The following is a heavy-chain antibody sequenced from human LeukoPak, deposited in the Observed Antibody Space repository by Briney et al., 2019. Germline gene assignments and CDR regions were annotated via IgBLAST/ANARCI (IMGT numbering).Heavy chain of an antibody. CDR3: ARDYGGSSGWFDP. D-gene: IGHD4-23*01. Sequence: ASVKVSCKASGYTFTSYDINWVRQATGQGLEWMGWMSPNSDNTGYAQKFQGRVTFTRDTSISTAYMELRSLTSEDTAVYYCARDYGGSSGWFDPWGQGTLVTVSS. J-gene: IGHJ5*02. V-gene: IGHV1-8*01. CDR2: MSPNSDNT. CDR1: GYTFTSYD.